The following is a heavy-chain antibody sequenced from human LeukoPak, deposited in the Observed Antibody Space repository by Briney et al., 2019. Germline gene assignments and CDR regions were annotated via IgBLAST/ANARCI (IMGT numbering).Heavy chain of an antibody. V-gene: IGHV3-30-3*01. CDR3: ARDGGDSRGYYYYGIDV. CDR1: GFTFSSYA. D-gene: IGHD2-21*02. CDR2: ISYDGSNK. J-gene: IGHJ6*02. Sequence: PGGSLRLSCAASGFTFSSYAMHWVRQAPGKGLEWVAVISYDGSNKYYADSVKGRFTISRDNSKNTLYLQMNSLRAEDTAVYYCARDGGDSRGYYYYGIDVWGQGTTVTVSS.